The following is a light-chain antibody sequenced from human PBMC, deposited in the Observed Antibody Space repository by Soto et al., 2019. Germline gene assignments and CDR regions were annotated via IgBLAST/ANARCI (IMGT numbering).Light chain of an antibody. CDR3: QHYDTYPYT. J-gene: IGKJ2*01. V-gene: IGKV1-5*03. CDR1: QSISSW. CDR2: KAS. Sequence: DIPMTQFPSTLSASVGDRVTITCRASQSISSWLAWYQQKPGKAPKLLIYKASSLESGVPSTFSGSGSGTEFTLTISSLQPDDFATYYCQHYDTYPYTFGQGTKLEIK.